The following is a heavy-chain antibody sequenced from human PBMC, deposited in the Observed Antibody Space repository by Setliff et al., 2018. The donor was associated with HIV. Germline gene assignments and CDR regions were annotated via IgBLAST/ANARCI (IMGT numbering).Heavy chain of an antibody. Sequence: ASVKVSCKASGYTFTSYAMHWVRQAPGQRLEWMGWIHAGNGYTKYSQKFQGRFTISRDSSKNTLYLQMTSLRAEDTAVYYCARRAYCSSTTCFDFWGQGTLVTVSS. CDR2: IHAGNGYT. J-gene: IGHJ4*02. D-gene: IGHD2-2*01. CDR3: ARRAYCSSTTCFDF. V-gene: IGHV1-3*01. CDR1: GYTFTSYA.